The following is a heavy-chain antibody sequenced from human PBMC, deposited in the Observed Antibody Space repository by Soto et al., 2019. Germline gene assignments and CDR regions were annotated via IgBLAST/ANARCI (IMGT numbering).Heavy chain of an antibody. CDR3: ARVSAMVNSFDY. J-gene: IGHJ4*02. Sequence: PSETLSLTCTVSGGSISSYYWSWIRQPPGKGLEWIGYIYHSGTTNYNPSLRSRATISIDNSKNQFSLKLSSVTAADTAVYYCARVSAMVNSFDYWGQGTLVTVSS. CDR2: IYHSGTT. V-gene: IGHV4-59*12. D-gene: IGHD5-18*01. CDR1: GGSISSYY.